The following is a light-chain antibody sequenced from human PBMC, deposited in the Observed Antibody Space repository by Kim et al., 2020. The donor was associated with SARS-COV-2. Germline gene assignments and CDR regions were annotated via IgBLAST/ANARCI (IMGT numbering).Light chain of an antibody. Sequence: PGRGPIPGLYRDKERPSWIPEPISGSRSGTTLTLTITGVQTEDEADYFCQSADISGTSWIFGGGTQLTVL. J-gene: IGLJ7*01. CDR2: RDK. CDR3: QSADISGTSWI. V-gene: IGLV3-25*03.